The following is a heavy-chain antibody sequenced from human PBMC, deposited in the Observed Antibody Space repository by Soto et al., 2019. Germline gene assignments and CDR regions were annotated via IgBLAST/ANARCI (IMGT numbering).Heavy chain of an antibody. V-gene: IGHV4-59*01. J-gene: IGHJ6*02. D-gene: IGHD6-6*01. CDR2: IYYSGST. Sequence: SETLSLTCAVSGGSISSYYWCWIRQPPGKGLEWIGYIYYSGSTNYNPSLKSRVTISVDTSKNQFSLKLSSVTAADTAVYYCAITLAAQQDYYYGMDVWGQGTTVTVS. CDR3: AITLAAQQDYYYGMDV. CDR1: GGSISSYY.